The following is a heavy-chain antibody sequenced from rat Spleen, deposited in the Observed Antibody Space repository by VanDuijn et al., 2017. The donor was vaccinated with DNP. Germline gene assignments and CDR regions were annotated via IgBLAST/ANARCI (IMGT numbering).Heavy chain of an antibody. V-gene: IGHV5S13*01. CDR1: RFTISDYG. D-gene: IGHD1-12*03. Sequence: EVKLVESGGGLVQPGRSLKLSCEVSRFTISDYGMAWVRQAPTKGLEWVASISAGGGNSNYRDSVKGRFTISRDNARNTQYLQMDSLRSEDTATYYCARHYYDGYYFDYWGQGVMVTVSS. CDR3: ARHYYDGYYFDY. CDR2: ISAGGGNS. J-gene: IGHJ2*01.